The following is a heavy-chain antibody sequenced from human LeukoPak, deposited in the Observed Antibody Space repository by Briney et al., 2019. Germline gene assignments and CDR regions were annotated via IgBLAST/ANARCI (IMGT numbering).Heavy chain of an antibody. J-gene: IGHJ5*02. D-gene: IGHD3-3*01. CDR3: ARRGGGLTYYDFWSGRNNWFDP. CDR2: INHSGST. CDR1: GGSFSGYY. V-gene: IGHV4-34*01. Sequence: SETLSLTCAVYGGSFSGYYWSWIRHPPGKGLERIGEINHSGSTYYNPSLKSRVTISVDTSKHQFSLKLSSVTAADTAVYYCARRGGGLTYYDFWSGRNNWFDPWGQGTLVTVSS.